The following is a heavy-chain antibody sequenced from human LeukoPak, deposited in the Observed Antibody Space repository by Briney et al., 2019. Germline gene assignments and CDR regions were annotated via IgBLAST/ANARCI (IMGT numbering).Heavy chain of an antibody. Sequence: ASVKVSCKASRYTFTYYYIHWVRQAPGQGLEWMGWINPNTGGTNYAQKFQGRVTMTRDTSISTAYMELSSLRSDDTAVYYCASKGSGYCSSTSCQGAFDFWGQGTMVTVSS. J-gene: IGHJ3*01. CDR2: INPNTGGT. D-gene: IGHD2-2*01. V-gene: IGHV1-2*02. CDR1: RYTFTYYY. CDR3: ASKGSGYCSSTSCQGAFDF.